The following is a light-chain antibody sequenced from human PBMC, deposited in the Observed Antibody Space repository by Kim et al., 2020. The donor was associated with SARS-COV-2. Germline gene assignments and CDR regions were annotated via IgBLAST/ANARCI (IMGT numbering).Light chain of an antibody. J-gene: IGLJ2*01. CDR3: QAWDSTAVA. CDR2: QNS. Sequence: SYELTQPPSVSVSPGQTATISCSGYKLVNKNVCWYQRRPGQSPILVIYQNSKRPSGIPERFFASASGSTATLSISETQPLDDADYYCQAWDSTAVAFGGGTQLTVL. CDR1: KLVNKN. V-gene: IGLV3-1*01.